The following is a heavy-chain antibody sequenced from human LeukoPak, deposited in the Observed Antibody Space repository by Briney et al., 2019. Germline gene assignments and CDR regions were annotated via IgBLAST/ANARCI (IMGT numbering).Heavy chain of an antibody. V-gene: IGHV3-33*01. CDR1: GFTFSNYG. J-gene: IGHJ3*02. CDR2: IWYDGSNK. Sequence: PGRSLRLSCAASGFTFSNYGMHWVRQAPGKGLEWVAVIWYDGSNKYYADSVKGRFTISRDNSKNTLYLQMNSLRAEDTAVYYCARSRAHDAFDIWGQGTMVTVSS. CDR3: ARSRAHDAFDI.